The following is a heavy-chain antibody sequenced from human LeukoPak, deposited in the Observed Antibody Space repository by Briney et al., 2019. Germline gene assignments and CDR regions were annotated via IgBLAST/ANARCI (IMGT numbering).Heavy chain of an antibody. CDR2: IIPISGTT. J-gene: IGHJ5*02. V-gene: IGHV1-69*13. D-gene: IGHD1-26*01. Sequence: SVKVSCKTSGGTFTSYAITWVRQAPGQGLEWMGKIIPISGTTNYAQKFQGRVTFTADESTSTAYMELSSLRSEVTALYYCARKLRLGGNWFDPWGQGTLVTVSS. CDR3: ARKLRLGGNWFDP. CDR1: GGTFTSYA.